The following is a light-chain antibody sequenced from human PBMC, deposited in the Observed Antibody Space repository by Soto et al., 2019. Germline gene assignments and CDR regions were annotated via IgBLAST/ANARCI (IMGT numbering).Light chain of an antibody. CDR3: CSFAGSYTWV. V-gene: IGLV2-11*01. CDR2: DVS. J-gene: IGLJ3*02. CDR1: SSDVGGYNY. Sequence: SALTQPHSVSGSPGQSVTISCTGTSSDVGGYNYVSWYQHHPGKAPKLVICDVSKRPSGVPDRFSGSKSGNTASLTISGLQAEDEADYYCCSFAGSYTWVFGGGTKLTVL.